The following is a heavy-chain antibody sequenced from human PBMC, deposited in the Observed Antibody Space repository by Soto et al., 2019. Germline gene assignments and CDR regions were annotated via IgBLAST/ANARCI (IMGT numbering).Heavy chain of an antibody. CDR2: IFPSGTT. J-gene: IGHJ4*02. CDR1: GGSLSGATYS. V-gene: IGHV4-30-2*01. Sequence: PWETLSLTCGVSGGSLSGATYSWNWIRQPPGKGLEWIGYIFPSGTTYYNPSLKSRVTIPIDVSKNQFSLSLRSLTAADTAVYYCARSREFDYWSQGTLVTVSS. CDR3: ARSREFDY.